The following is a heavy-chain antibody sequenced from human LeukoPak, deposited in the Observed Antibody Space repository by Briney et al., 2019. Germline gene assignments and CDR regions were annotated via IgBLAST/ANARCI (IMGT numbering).Heavy chain of an antibody. CDR2: IYYSGST. CDR3: ARHSRYHGAGPCFDP. J-gene: IGHJ5*02. V-gene: IGHV4-39*01. Sequence: SPSETLSLTCTVSGGSISSNGYYWVWIRQPPGKGLEWIGSIYYSGSTYYNPSLKSRVTISVDTSKNQFSLKLSSLTAADTAAYYSARHSRYHGAGPCFDPWGQGTLVTVSS. D-gene: IGHD3-10*01. CDR1: GGSISSNGYY.